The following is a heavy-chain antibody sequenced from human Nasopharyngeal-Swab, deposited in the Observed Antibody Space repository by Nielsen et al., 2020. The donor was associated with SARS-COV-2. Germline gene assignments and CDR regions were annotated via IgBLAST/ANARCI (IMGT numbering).Heavy chain of an antibody. CDR2: ISSSSSYI. CDR3: VRDRGITMPFDY. CDR1: GFTFSSYS. D-gene: IGHD1-14*01. J-gene: IGHJ4*02. V-gene: IGHV3-21*01. Sequence: GGSLRLSCAASGFTFSSYSMNWVRQAPGKGLEWVSSISSSSSYIYYADSVKGRFTISRDNAKNSLYLQMNSLRAEDTAVYYCVRDRGITMPFDYWGQGTLVTVSS.